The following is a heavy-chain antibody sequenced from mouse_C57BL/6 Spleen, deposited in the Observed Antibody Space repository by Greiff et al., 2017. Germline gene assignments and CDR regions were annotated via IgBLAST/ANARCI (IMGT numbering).Heavy chain of an antibody. J-gene: IGHJ2*01. Sequence: VKLVESGGGLVKPGGSLKLSCAASGFTFSSYAMSWVRQTPEKRLEWVATISDGGSYTYYPDNVKGRFTISRDNAKNNLYLQMSHLKSEDTAMYYCARDLLNFLFDYWGQGTTLTVSS. V-gene: IGHV5-4*01. CDR2: ISDGGSYT. CDR3: ARDLLNFLFDY. CDR1: GFTFSSYA.